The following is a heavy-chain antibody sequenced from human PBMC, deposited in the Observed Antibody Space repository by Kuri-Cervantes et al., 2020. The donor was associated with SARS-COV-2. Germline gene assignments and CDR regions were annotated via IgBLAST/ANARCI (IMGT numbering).Heavy chain of an antibody. Sequence: GESLKISCAASGFSFSSYGMSWVRQAPGKGLEWVAVISYDGSNKYYADSVKGRFTISRDNSKNTLYLQMNSLRAEDTAVYYCARDMSGYDFDYWGQGTLVTVSS. V-gene: IGHV3-30*03. CDR2: ISYDGSNK. CDR3: ARDMSGYDFDY. D-gene: IGHD5-12*01. CDR1: GFSFSSYG. J-gene: IGHJ4*02.